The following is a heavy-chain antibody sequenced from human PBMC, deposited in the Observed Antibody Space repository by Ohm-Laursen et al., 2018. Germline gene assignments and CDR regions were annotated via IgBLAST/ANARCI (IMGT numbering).Heavy chain of an antibody. CDR2: IYYSGTT. CDR1: GAPIRTHY. CDR3: ARRGHAFDI. V-gene: IGHV4-59*11. Sequence: GTLSLTCTFSGAPIRTHYWSWIRQPPGKGLGWIGYIYYSGTTNYNPSLKSRVTISLNTSKNQFSLKLSSVTAADTAVYYCARRGHAFDIWGQGTMVTVSS. J-gene: IGHJ3*02.